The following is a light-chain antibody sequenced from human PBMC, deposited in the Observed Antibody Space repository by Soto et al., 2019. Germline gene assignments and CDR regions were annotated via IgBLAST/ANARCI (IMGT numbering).Light chain of an antibody. V-gene: IGKV1-5*03. CDR1: QSISSW. Sequence: DIQMTQSPSTLSASVGDRVTITCRASQSISSWLAWYKQKPGKAPKLLIYKASSLESGVPSRFSGSGSGTEFTLTISNLQPDDFATYYCQQYHSYPYTFGQGTTLEIK. CDR2: KAS. CDR3: QQYHSYPYT. J-gene: IGKJ2*01.